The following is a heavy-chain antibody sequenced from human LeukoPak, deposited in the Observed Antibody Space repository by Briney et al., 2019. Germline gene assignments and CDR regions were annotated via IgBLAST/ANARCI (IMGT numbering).Heavy chain of an antibody. V-gene: IGHV1-8*01. CDR1: GYTFISYD. D-gene: IGHD6-19*01. CDR2: MNPNSGNT. J-gene: IGHJ4*02. Sequence: ASVKVSCKASGYTFISYDINWVRQATGQGLEWMGWMNPNSGNTGYAQRFQGRVTMTRNTSISTAYMELSSLRSEDTAVYYCARAYSSGLIDYWGQGTLVTVSS. CDR3: ARAYSSGLIDY.